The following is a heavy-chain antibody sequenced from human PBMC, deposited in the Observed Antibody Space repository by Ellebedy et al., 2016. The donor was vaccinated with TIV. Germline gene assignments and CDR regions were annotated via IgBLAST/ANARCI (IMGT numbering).Heavy chain of an antibody. CDR3: APHGTNFDY. J-gene: IGHJ4*02. V-gene: IGHV3-7*02. D-gene: IGHD2-8*01. CDR2: IQQDAEK. Sequence: GGSLRLXXATSDFSFSDYWMTWVRQAPGKGLEWVANIQQDAEKHYADAVKGRFTVSKDNAKNSMSLQMNSLRAEDTAVYYCAPHGTNFDYWGQGTLVTVSS. CDR1: DFSFSDYW.